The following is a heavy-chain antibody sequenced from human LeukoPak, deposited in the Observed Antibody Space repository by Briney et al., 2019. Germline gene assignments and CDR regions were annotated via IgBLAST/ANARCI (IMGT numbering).Heavy chain of an antibody. CDR2: IYYGGST. D-gene: IGHD3-10*01. CDR3: ARHGNHYYGSGGFDY. CDR1: GGSISSSYY. V-gene: IGHV4-39*01. J-gene: IGHJ4*02. Sequence: SETLSLTCTVSGGSISSSYYWGWIRQPPGKGLDWIGSIYYGGSTYYNPSLRSRVTTSVDTSKNQFSLKLTSVTAADAAVYYCARHGNHYYGSGGFDYWGQGTLVTVSS.